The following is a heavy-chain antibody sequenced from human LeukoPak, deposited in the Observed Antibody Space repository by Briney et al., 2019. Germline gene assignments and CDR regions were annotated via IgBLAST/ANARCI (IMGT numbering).Heavy chain of an antibody. CDR2: ISAYNGNT. Sequence: GASVKVSYKASGYTFTSYGISWVRQAPGQGLEWMGWISAYNGNTNYAQKFQDRVTMTKDTSTSTAYMEMRSLRSDDTAIYYCARVRLVWGMETFDLWGQGTMVTVSS. CDR3: ARVRLVWGMETFDL. D-gene: IGHD3-16*01. CDR1: GYTFTSYG. V-gene: IGHV1-18*01. J-gene: IGHJ3*01.